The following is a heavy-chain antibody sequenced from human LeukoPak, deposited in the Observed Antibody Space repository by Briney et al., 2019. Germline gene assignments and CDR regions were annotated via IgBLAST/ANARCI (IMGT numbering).Heavy chain of an antibody. CDR1: GFTFSSYA. Sequence: GGSLRLSCAASGFTFSSYAMHWVRQAPGKGLEWVAVISYDGSNKYYAGSVKGRFTISRDNSKNTLYLQMNSLRAEDTAVYYCARGLELRLFLFDYWGQGTLVTVSS. D-gene: IGHD1-7*01. V-gene: IGHV3-30*04. CDR2: ISYDGSNK. J-gene: IGHJ4*02. CDR3: ARGLELRLFLFDY.